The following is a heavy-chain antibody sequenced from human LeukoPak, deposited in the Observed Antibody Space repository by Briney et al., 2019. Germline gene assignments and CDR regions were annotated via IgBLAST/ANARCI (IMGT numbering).Heavy chain of an antibody. CDR3: AKNLNDILTRYSNPFRGKTMVTHPDAFDI. J-gene: IGHJ3*02. CDR1: GFTFIIYA. CDR2: ISGSGTTT. V-gene: IGHV3-23*01. D-gene: IGHD3-9*01. Sequence: GGSLRLSCAASGFTFIIYAMSWVRQAPGKGLEWVSIISGSGTTTYYTDSVKGRFTISRDNSKNTVYLQMNSPRAEDTAVYYCAKNLNDILTRYSNPFRGKTMVTHPDAFDIWGQGTMVTVSS.